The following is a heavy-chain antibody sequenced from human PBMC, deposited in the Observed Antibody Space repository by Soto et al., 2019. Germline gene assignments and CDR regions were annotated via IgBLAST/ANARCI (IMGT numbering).Heavy chain of an antibody. CDR1: GYTFTSYD. J-gene: IGHJ3*02. D-gene: IGHD2-2*01. CDR2: MNPNSGNT. Sequence: ASVKVSCKASGYTFTSYDINWVRQATGQGLEWMGWMNPNSGNTGYAQKFQGRVTMTRNTSISTAYMELSSLRSEDTAVYYCARACSSTSCYAQSLGAFDIWGQGTMVTVSS. CDR3: ARACSSTSCYAQSLGAFDI. V-gene: IGHV1-8*01.